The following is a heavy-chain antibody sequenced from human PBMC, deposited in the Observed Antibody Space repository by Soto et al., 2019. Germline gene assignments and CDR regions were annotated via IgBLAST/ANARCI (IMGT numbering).Heavy chain of an antibody. D-gene: IGHD2-2*01. CDR3: ARAGGEDIVVVPAAIPPEVDDYYYGMDV. CDR2: ISAYNGNK. J-gene: IGHJ6*02. Sequence: QVQLVQSGAEVKKPGASVKVSCKASGYTFTSYGISWVRQAPGQGLEWMGWISAYNGNKNYAQKRQGRVTMTTDTSTSTAYMEMRSLRSDDTAVYYCARAGGEDIVVVPAAIPPEVDDYYYGMDVWGQGTTVTVAS. CDR1: GYTFTSYG. V-gene: IGHV1-18*04.